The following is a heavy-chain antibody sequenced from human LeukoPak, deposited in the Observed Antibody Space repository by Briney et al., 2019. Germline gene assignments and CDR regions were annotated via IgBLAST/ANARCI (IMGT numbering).Heavy chain of an antibody. J-gene: IGHJ4*02. Sequence: GGSLRLSCAASGFSVSNNYMSWVRQAPGKGLDWVSVIYSNENPYYADSVKGRFIISRDNSKNMLYLQINTLRVEDTAVYYCARESGFGELFPFSFDYWGQGTLVTVSS. V-gene: IGHV3-66*01. CDR1: GFSVSNNY. CDR2: IYSNENP. CDR3: ARESGFGELFPFSFDY. D-gene: IGHD3-10*01.